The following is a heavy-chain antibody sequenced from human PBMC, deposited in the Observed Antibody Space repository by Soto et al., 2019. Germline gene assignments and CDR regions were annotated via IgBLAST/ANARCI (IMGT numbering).Heavy chain of an antibody. D-gene: IGHD3-10*01. J-gene: IGHJ5*02. Sequence: SQTLSLTCGVYGGSFRNSYWSWVRQPQGKGLEWIGEAHHSGAANYNPSLQRRVTISLDTSNNHFSLKMTSLTAADTALDFGARAGRFPRSWFDPWGQGTQVTVSS. CDR2: AHHSGAA. CDR3: ARAGRFPRSWFDP. V-gene: IGHV4-34*01. CDR1: GGSFRNSY.